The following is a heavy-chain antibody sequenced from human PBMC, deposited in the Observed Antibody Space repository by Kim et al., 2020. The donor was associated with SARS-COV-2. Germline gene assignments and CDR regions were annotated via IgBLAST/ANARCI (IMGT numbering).Heavy chain of an antibody. Sequence: STNYNPSLKSRVTISVDTSKNQFSLKLSSVTAADTAVYYCARGRSSSSVLWGQGTLVTVSS. V-gene: IGHV4-34*01. J-gene: IGHJ4*02. CDR2: ST. CDR3: ARGRSSSSVL. D-gene: IGHD6-6*01.